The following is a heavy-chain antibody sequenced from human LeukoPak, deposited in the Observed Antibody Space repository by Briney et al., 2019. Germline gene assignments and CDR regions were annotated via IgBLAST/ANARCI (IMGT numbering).Heavy chain of an antibody. Sequence: SETLSLTCIVSGGSISSYYWSWIRQPPGKGLEWIGYIYYSGSTHYNTSLKSRVTISVDTPKNQYSLKLSSVTAADTAVYYCARASQYNWNGVHFDYWGQGTLVTVSS. V-gene: IGHV4-59*08. CDR3: ARASQYNWNGVHFDY. J-gene: IGHJ4*02. CDR1: GGSISSYY. CDR2: IYYSGST. D-gene: IGHD1-20*01.